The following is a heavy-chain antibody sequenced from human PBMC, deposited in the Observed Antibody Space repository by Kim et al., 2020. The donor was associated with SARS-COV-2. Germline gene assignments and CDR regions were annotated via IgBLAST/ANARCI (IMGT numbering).Heavy chain of an antibody. Sequence: SETLSLTCTVSGGSVSSGSYYWSWIRQPPGKGLEWIGSIYYSGSTNYNPSLKSRATISVDTSKNQFSLKLSSVTAADTAVYYCARGEGGEASYWGQGTL. CDR1: GGSVSSGSYY. CDR3: ARGEGGEASY. CDR2: IYYSGST. D-gene: IGHD7-27*01. V-gene: IGHV4-61*01. J-gene: IGHJ4*02.